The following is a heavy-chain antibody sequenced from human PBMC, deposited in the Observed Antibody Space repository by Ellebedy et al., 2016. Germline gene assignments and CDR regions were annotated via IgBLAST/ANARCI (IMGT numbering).Heavy chain of an antibody. D-gene: IGHD4-17*01. CDR3: ARSDYGAHFDY. Sequence: SETLSLTXAVYVQSFSGYYWSWIRQSPEKGLEWIAEITHSGSTNYNPSLKSRVTISADTSKNQFSLKLSSVTAADTAVYYCARSDYGAHFDYWGQGTLVTVSS. CDR2: ITHSGST. J-gene: IGHJ4*02. CDR1: VQSFSGYY. V-gene: IGHV4-34*01.